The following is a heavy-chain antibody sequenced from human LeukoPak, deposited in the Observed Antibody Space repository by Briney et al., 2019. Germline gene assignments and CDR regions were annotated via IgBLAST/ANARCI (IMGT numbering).Heavy chain of an antibody. CDR1: GFIFSTYS. J-gene: IGHJ3*02. V-gene: IGHV3-48*02. CDR2: ISTSSSTI. D-gene: IGHD1-26*01. Sequence: GGSLRLSCAVSGFIFSTYSMNWVRQAPGKGLEWVAYISTSSSTIYYADSVKGRFTISRDNARNSLYLQMNSLRDEDTAVYYCARDGEWEKLMFDAFDIWGQGTMVTVSS. CDR3: ARDGEWEKLMFDAFDI.